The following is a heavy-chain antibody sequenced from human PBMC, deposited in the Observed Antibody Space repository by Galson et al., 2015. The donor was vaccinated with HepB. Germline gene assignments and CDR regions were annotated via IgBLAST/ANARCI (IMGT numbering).Heavy chain of an antibody. V-gene: IGHV3-21*01. CDR2: ISSSSSYI. CDR1: GFTFSSYS. Sequence: SLRLSCAASGFTFSSYSMNWVRQAPGKGLEWVSSISSSSSYIYYADSVKGRFSISRDNAKNSLYLQMSSLRAEDTAVYYCARDAFPIAVPESIARPFDYWGQGTLVTVSS. J-gene: IGHJ4*02. CDR3: ARDAFPIAVPESIARPFDY. D-gene: IGHD6-19*01.